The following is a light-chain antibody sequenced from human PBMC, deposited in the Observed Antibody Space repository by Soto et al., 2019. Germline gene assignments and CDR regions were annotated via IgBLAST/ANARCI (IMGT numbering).Light chain of an antibody. V-gene: IGKV1D-12*01. J-gene: IGKJ4*01. CDR1: QSVDNY. CDR2: AAS. CDR3: LQANSFPLT. Sequence: TLTCRASQSVDNYLKWYQQKPGKAPKLLIYAASSLQSGVPSRFSGSGSGTDYTLTISSLQPEDFATYYCLQANSFPLTFGGGTKVDIK.